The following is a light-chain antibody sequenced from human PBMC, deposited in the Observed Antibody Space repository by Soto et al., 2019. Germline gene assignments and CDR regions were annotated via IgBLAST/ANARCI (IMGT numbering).Light chain of an antibody. CDR1: QSISSY. CDR3: QQSYSTTIT. V-gene: IGKV1-39*01. CDR2: AAS. Sequence: DIQMTQSPCSLSASVGDRFTITFLASQSISSYLNWYHQKPGKAPKLLIYAASSLQSGVPSRFSGSGSGTDFTLTISSLQPEDFATYYCQQSYSTTITFGQGTRLEIK. J-gene: IGKJ5*01.